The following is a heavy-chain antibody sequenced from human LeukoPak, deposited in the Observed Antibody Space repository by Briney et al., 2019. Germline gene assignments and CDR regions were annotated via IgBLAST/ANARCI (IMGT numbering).Heavy chain of an antibody. J-gene: IGHJ5*02. D-gene: IGHD4-17*01. CDR3: ARELYGDYASWFDP. CDR2: VHYSGST. V-gene: IGHV4-59*11. Sequence: SETLSLTCTVSGGSIRSHYWSWIRQPPGKGLEWIGYVHYSGSTNYNPSFKSRVTISVDTSKNQFSLKLSSVTAADTAVYYCARELYGDYASWFDPWGQGTLVTASS. CDR1: GGSIRSHY.